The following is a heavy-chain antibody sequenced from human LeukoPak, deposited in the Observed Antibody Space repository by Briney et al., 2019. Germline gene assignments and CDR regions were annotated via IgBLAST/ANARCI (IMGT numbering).Heavy chain of an antibody. CDR2: INHSGST. Sequence: SETLSLTCAVYGGSFSGYYWSWIRQPPGKGLEWSGEINHSGSTNYNPPLESRVTISVDTSKNQFSLKLSSVTAADTAVYYCARMGGYFDYWGQGTLVTVSS. J-gene: IGHJ4*02. CDR1: GGSFSGYY. CDR3: ARMGGYFDY. D-gene: IGHD2-15*01. V-gene: IGHV4-34*01.